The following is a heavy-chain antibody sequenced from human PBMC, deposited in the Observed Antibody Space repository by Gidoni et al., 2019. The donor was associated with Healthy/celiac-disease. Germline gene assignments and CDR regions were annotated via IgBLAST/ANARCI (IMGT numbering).Heavy chain of an antibody. J-gene: IGHJ5*01. CDR2: IYPGDSDT. CDR1: GYSFTSYW. CDR3: ARSVFEFDY. Sequence: EVQLVQSGAEVEKHGESRKISGKCSGYSFTSYWIGWVRQMPGKGLAWTGIIYPGDSDTRYSPSFQGQVTSSADTSIRTAYLQCSSLMAADPAMYYRARSVFEFDYWGHGTLVTVSS. D-gene: IGHD1-20*01. V-gene: IGHV5-51*01.